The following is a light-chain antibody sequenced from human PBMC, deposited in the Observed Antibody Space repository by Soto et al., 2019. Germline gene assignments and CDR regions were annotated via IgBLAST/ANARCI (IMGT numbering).Light chain of an antibody. Sequence: QSALTQPASVSGSPGQSITISCSGTSSDVGYYNFVSWYQQNPGKAPKLMMYEVTKRPSGVSDRFSGSKSGNTASLTISGLQADDEADYYCCSYTSSSTWGFGGGTKLTVL. CDR1: SSDVGYYNF. J-gene: IGLJ3*02. CDR2: EVT. CDR3: CSYTSSSTWG. V-gene: IGLV2-14*01.